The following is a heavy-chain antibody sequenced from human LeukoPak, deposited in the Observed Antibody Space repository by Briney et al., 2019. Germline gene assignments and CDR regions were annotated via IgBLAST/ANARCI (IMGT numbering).Heavy chain of an antibody. V-gene: IGHV3-30-3*01. J-gene: IGHJ4*02. CDR1: GFTFSSYA. D-gene: IGHD5-18*01. CDR3: AKDQEDTAMVPYHFDY. CDR2: ISYDGSNK. Sequence: GGSLRLSCAASGFTFSSYAMHWVRQAPGKGLEWVAVISYDGSNKYYADSVKGRFTISRDNSKNTLYLQMNSLRAEDTAVYYCAKDQEDTAMVPYHFDYWGQGTLVTVSS.